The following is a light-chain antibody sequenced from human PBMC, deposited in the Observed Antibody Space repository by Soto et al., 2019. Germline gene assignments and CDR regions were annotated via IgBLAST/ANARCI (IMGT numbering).Light chain of an antibody. CDR1: QNIDVW. CDR3: QQYKNYPWA. V-gene: IGKV1-5*03. Sequence: DIQMTQSPSTLSASVGDRVTITCRASQNIDVWLAWYQQKPGKAPKLLISKASSLESGVPSRFSGSGSGTEFTLTISSLQPDDFATYYCQQYKNYPWAFGQGTKVEIK. CDR2: KAS. J-gene: IGKJ1*01.